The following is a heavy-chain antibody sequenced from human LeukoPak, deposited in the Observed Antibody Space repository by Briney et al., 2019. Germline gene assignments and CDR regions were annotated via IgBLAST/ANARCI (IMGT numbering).Heavy chain of an antibody. CDR3: ARSGGYSGYDVDY. V-gene: IGHV4-59*01. Sequence: SETLSLTCTVSGGSISSYYWSWIRQPPGKGLEWIGYIYYSGSTNYNPSLKSRVTTSIDKSKNQFSLNLSSVTAADTAVYYCARSGGYSGYDVDYWGQGALVTVSS. J-gene: IGHJ4*02. D-gene: IGHD5-12*01. CDR1: GGSISSYY. CDR2: IYYSGST.